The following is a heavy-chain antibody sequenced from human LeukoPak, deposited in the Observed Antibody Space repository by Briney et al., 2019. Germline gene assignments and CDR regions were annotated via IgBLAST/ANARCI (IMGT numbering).Heavy chain of an antibody. Sequence: KPGGSLRLSCAASGFTFSSYAMSWVRQAPGKGLEWVSSISSSSSYIYYADSVKGRFTISRDNAKNSLYLQMNSLRAEDTAVYYCARDMIVVVMGDAFDIWGQGTMVTVSS. CDR1: GFTFSSYA. V-gene: IGHV3-21*01. J-gene: IGHJ3*02. CDR3: ARDMIVVVMGDAFDI. CDR2: ISSSSSYI. D-gene: IGHD3-22*01.